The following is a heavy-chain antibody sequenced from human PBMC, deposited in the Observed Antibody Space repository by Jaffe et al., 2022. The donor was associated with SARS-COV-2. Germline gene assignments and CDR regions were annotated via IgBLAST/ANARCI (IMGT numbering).Heavy chain of an antibody. D-gene: IGHD1-26*01. CDR3: VKQILVGPTDGMDV. CDR1: GFTFSNYG. J-gene: IGHJ6*02. Sequence: QLLESGGGLVQPGGSLRLSCAASGFTFSNYGINWVRQAPGKGLDWVSGIIGSGGGTNYADSVKGRFTISRDNSKNTLYLQMNDLRAEDTAIYYCVKQILVGPTDGMDVWGQGTAVTVSS. V-gene: IGHV3-23*01. CDR2: IIGSGGGT.